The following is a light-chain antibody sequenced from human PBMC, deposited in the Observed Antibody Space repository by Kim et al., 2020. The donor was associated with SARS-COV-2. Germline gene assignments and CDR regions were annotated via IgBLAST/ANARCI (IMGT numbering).Light chain of an antibody. V-gene: IGKV1-5*03. J-gene: IGKJ4*01. CDR1: QSISSW. CDR3: QQDNSYPLT. CDR2: ASS. Sequence: DIQMTQSPSTLSASVGDRVTISCRASQSISSWLAWYQQKPGKAPNLLIYASSSLESGVPSRFSGSGSGTEFTLTISSLQPDDFATYYCQQDNSYPLTFGGGTKVDIK.